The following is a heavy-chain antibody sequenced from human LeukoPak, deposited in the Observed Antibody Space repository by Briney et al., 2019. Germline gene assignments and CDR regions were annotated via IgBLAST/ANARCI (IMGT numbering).Heavy chain of an antibody. V-gene: IGHV6-1*01. Sequence: SQTLSLTCALSGDSVSRNSAAWNWIRQSPSRGLEWLGRTYYRSKWYNDYAVSVKSRITINPDTSKNQFSLQLSSVTPEDTAVYYCARDSFCGGDCYSPDNYFDFWGQGTLVTVSS. D-gene: IGHD2-21*02. CDR3: ARDSFCGGDCYSPDNYFDF. CDR2: TYYRSKWYN. CDR1: GDSVSRNSAA. J-gene: IGHJ4*02.